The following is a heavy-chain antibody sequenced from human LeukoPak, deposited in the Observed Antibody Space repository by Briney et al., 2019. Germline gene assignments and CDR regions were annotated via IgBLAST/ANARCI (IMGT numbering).Heavy chain of an antibody. CDR1: GASLSWYY. CDR2: IFPGGSP. D-gene: IGHD3-10*01. V-gene: IGHV4-4*07. CDR3: ARHYYGLASTIDF. J-gene: IGHJ4*02. Sequence: RPSETLSLTSNVSGASLSWYYWSWIRQPAGKGLEWIGRIFPGGSPTYNPSLMSRVAMSVDMSKNQFSLNLNSVTAADTAIYYCARHYYGLASTIDFWGQGTLVTVSS.